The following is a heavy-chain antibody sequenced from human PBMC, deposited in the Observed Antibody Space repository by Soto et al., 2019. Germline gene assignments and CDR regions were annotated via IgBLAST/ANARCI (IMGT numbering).Heavy chain of an antibody. V-gene: IGHV2-26*01. Sequence: QVTLKESGPVLVKPTETLTLTCTVSGFSLSNARMGVSWIRQPPGKALECLAHIFSNVEKSSRTSLKSRLTISTDPSKRQVVLTMTNMDAVDTATYYCARISVPDAGVWFDSWGQGTLVTVSA. CDR2: IFSNVEK. CDR3: ARISVPDAGVWFDS. CDR1: GFSLSNARMG. D-gene: IGHD2-2*01. J-gene: IGHJ5*01.